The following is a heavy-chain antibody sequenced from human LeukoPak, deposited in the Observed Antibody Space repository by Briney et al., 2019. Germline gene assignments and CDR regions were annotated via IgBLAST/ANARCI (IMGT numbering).Heavy chain of an antibody. CDR1: GGSFSGYY. V-gene: IGHV4-34*01. CDR3: ARAGESYYFDY. Sequence: PSETLSLTCAVYGGSFSGYYWSWIRQPPGKGLEWIGEINHSGSTNYNPSLKSRVTISVDTSKNQFSLKLSSVTGADTAVYYYARAGESYYFDYWGQGTLVTVSS. J-gene: IGHJ4*02. D-gene: IGHD3-16*02. CDR2: INHSGST.